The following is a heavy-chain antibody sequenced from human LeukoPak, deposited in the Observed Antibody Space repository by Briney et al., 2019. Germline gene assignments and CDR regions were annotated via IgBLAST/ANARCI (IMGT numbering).Heavy chain of an antibody. CDR1: GGSVSSSSYY. V-gene: IGHV4-39*07. Sequence: SETLSLTCTVSGGSVSSSSYYWDWIRQPPGKGLEWIGSIYYSGSTNYNPSLKSRVTISVDTSKNQFSLKLSSVTAADTAVYYCARSIGWELYYFDYWGQGTLVTVSS. CDR3: ARSIGWELYYFDY. CDR2: IYYSGST. D-gene: IGHD1-26*01. J-gene: IGHJ4*02.